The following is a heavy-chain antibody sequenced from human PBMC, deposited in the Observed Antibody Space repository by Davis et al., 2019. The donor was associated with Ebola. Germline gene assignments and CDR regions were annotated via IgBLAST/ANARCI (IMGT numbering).Heavy chain of an antibody. Sequence: AASVKVSCKASGYTFTSYGISWVRQAPGQGLEWMGWSSTYNGNTDYARKFRGRVTMTTDTSTSTAYMELRSLISDDTAVYYCVRNVGIRLPHWFDPWGQGTLVTASS. CDR3: VRNVGIRLPHWFDP. D-gene: IGHD1-1*01. CDR1: GYTFTSYG. CDR2: SSTYNGNT. V-gene: IGHV1-18*01. J-gene: IGHJ5*02.